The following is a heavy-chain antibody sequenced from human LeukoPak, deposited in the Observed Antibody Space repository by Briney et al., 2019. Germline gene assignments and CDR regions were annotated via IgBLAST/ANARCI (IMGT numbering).Heavy chain of an antibody. CDR3: TRDQYSSGWYDILFDY. CDR2: IRSKIYGGTT. D-gene: IGHD6-19*01. V-gene: IGHV3-49*03. CDR1: GFTFGDYA. J-gene: IGHJ4*02. Sequence: GGSLRLSCTASGFTFGDYAMSWFRQAPGKGLEWVGFIRSKIYGGTTEYAASVKGRFTISRDDSKSIAYLQMNILKTEDTAVYYCTRDQYSSGWYDILFDYWGQGTLVTVSS.